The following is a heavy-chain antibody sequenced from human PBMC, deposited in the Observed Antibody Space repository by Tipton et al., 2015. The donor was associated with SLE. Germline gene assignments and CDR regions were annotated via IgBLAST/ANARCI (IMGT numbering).Heavy chain of an antibody. D-gene: IGHD1-26*01. CDR1: GGSITSSY. CDR2: IYYSGST. Sequence: TLSLTCTVSGGSITSSYWSWIRQPPGKGLEWIGYIYYSGSTNYNPSLKSRVTISVDTSKNQFSLKLSFVTAADTAVYYCARGRPLVGATEGWFDPWGQGTLVTVSS. CDR3: ARGRPLVGATEGWFDP. J-gene: IGHJ5*02. V-gene: IGHV4-59*01.